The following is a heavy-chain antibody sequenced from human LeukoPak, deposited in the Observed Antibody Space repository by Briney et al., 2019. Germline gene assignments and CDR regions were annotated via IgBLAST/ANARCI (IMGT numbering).Heavy chain of an antibody. Sequence: GESLKISCKGSGYSFTSYWIGWVRQMPGKGLEWMGIIYPGDSDTRYSPSFQGQVTISADKSISTAYLQWSSLKASDTAMHYCASGDSSSWTRTDYWGQGTLVTVSS. CDR2: IYPGDSDT. D-gene: IGHD6-13*01. CDR1: GYSFTSYW. V-gene: IGHV5-51*01. J-gene: IGHJ4*02. CDR3: ASGDSSSWTRTDY.